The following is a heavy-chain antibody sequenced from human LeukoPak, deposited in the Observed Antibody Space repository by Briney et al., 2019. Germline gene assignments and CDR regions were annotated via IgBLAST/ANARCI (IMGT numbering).Heavy chain of an antibody. D-gene: IGHD4-17*01. V-gene: IGHV3-11*04. J-gene: IGHJ3*02. CDR1: GFPFSDYY. CDR2: IGSSGTTI. Sequence: GSLRLSCAASGFPFSDYYMSWIRQAPGKGLEWVSYIGSSGTTIYYADSVKGRFTISRDNAKNSLFLQMNSLRAEDTAVYYCARDRMTTVTNDAFDIWGQGTMVTVSS. CDR3: ARDRMTTVTNDAFDI.